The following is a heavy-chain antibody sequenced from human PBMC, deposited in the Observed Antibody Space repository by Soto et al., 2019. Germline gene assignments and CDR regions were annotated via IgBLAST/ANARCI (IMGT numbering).Heavy chain of an antibody. J-gene: IGHJ5*02. CDR3: ARGITMVRGVTPWFDP. CDR1: GGSISSSSYY. CDR2: IYYSGST. V-gene: IGHV4-39*01. Sequence: SETLSLTCTVSGGSISSSSYYWGWIRQPPGKGLEWIGSIYYSGSTYYNPSLKSRVTISVDTSKNQFSLKLSSVTAADTAVYYCARGITMVRGVTPWFDPWGQGTLVTVSS. D-gene: IGHD3-10*01.